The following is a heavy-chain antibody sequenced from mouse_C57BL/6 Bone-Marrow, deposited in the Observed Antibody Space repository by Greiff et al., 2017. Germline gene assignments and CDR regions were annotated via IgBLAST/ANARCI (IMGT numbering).Heavy chain of an antibody. J-gene: IGHJ3*01. Sequence: QVQLQQPGAELVRPGSSVKLSCKASGYTFTSYWMHWVKQRPIQGLEWIGNIDPSDSETHYNQKFKDKATLTVDKSSSTAYMQLSSLTSEDSAVYYCATYYDASWFAYWGQGTLVTVSA. D-gene: IGHD2-4*01. CDR1: GYTFTSYW. CDR3: ATYYDASWFAY. CDR2: IDPSDSET. V-gene: IGHV1-52*01.